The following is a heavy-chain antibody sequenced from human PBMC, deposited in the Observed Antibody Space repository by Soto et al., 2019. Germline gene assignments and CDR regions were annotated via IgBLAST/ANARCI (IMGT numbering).Heavy chain of an antibody. J-gene: IGHJ3*02. CDR2: ISYDGSNK. Sequence: QVQLVESGGGVVQPGRSLRLSCAASGFTFSSYAMHWVRQAPGKGLEWVAVISYDGSNKYYADSVKGRFTISRDNSKNSLYLQMNSLRAEDTAVYYCARGPNTMIVVVITPGAFDIWGQGTMVTVSS. D-gene: IGHD3-22*01. CDR3: ARGPNTMIVVVITPGAFDI. V-gene: IGHV3-30-3*01. CDR1: GFTFSSYA.